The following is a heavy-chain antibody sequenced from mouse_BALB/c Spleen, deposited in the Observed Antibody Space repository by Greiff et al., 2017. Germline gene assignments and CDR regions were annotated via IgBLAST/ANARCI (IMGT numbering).Heavy chain of an antibody. V-gene: IGHV5-6-5*01. J-gene: IGHJ4*01. CDR2: ISSGGST. CDR3: ARHGKGAMDY. Sequence: DVMLVESGGGLVKPGGSLKLSCAASGFTFSSYAMSWVRQTPEKRLEWVASISSGGSTYYPDSVKGRFTISRDNARNILYLQMSSLRSEDTAMYYCARHGKGAMDYWGQGTSVTVSS. CDR1: GFTFSSYA. D-gene: IGHD2-1*01.